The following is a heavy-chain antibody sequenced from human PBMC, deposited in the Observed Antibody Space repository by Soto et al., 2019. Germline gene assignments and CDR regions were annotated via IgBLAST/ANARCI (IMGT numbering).Heavy chain of an antibody. D-gene: IGHD6-19*01. J-gene: IGHJ4*02. V-gene: IGHV4-34*01. CDR1: GGSFSGYY. CDR2: INHSGST. Sequence: KPSETLSLTCAVYGGSFSGYYWSWIRQPPGKGLEWIGEINHSGSTNYNPSLKSRVTISVDTSKNQFSLKLSSVTAADTAVYYCESESSSGVFDYWGQGTLVTVSS. CDR3: ESESSSGVFDY.